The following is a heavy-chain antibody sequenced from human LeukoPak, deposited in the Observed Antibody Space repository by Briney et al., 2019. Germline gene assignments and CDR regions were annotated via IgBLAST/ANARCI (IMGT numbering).Heavy chain of an antibody. D-gene: IGHD5-24*01. CDR2: IYSGGST. J-gene: IGHJ4*02. CDR3: ARGVEMAVVDY. Sequence: AGGSLRLSCAASGFTFSSYEMNWVRQAPGKGLEWVSVIYSGGSTYYADSVKGRFTISRDNSKNTLYLQMNSLRAEDTAVYYCARGVEMAVVDYWGQGTLVTVSS. CDR1: GFTFSSYE. V-gene: IGHV3-66*01.